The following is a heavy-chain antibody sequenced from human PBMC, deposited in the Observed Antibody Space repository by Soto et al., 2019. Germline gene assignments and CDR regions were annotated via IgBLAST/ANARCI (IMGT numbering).Heavy chain of an antibody. V-gene: IGHV4-34*01. J-gene: IGHJ4*02. Sequence: QVQLQQWGAGLLKPSETLSLTCAVYGGSFSGYYWTWIRQPPGTGLEWIGEINHSGSTNYNPSLKSRVTISVDTSKNQFSLRLTSVTAADTAVYYCARDKITCLFDYWGQRTLVTVSS. CDR1: GGSFSGYY. CDR2: INHSGST. D-gene: IGHD3-10*01. CDR3: ARDKITCLFDY.